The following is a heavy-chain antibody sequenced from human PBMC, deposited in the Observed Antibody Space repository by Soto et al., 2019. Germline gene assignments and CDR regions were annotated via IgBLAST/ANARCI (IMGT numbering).Heavy chain of an antibody. Sequence: GGSLRLSCAASGFTFSSYAMSLVRQAPGKGLEWVSAISGSGGSTYYADSVKGRFTISRDNSKNTLYLQMNSLRAEDTAVYYCAKDVNYYGSGSTGATFDYWGQGTLVTVSS. CDR3: AKDVNYYGSGSTGATFDY. D-gene: IGHD3-10*01. CDR2: ISGSGGST. J-gene: IGHJ4*02. CDR1: GFTFSSYA. V-gene: IGHV3-23*01.